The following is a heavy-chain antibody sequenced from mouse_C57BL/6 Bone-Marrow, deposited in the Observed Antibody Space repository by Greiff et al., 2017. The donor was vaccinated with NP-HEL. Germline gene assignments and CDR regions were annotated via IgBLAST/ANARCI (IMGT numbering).Heavy chain of an antibody. CDR2: INPNNGGT. CDR1: GYTFTDYY. Sequence: EVQLQQSGPELVKPGASVKISCKASGYTFTDYYMNWVKQSHGKSLEWIGDINPNNGGTSYNQKFKGKATLTVDKSSSTAYMELRSLTSEDSAVYYCARYSTVVAPWAMDYWGQGTSVTVSS. J-gene: IGHJ4*01. CDR3: ARYSTVVAPWAMDY. V-gene: IGHV1-26*01. D-gene: IGHD1-1*01.